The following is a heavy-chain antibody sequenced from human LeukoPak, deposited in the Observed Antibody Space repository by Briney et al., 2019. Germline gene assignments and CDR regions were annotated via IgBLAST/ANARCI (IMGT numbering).Heavy chain of an antibody. CDR2: VYYSGST. CDR1: GDSISSYS. Sequence: SETLSLTCTVSGDSISSYSWSWVRQPPGRGLEWIGYVYYSGSTTYNPSLKSRVTISVDTSKNQFSLKLSSVTAADTAVYYCARGAIRIFAFDIWGQGTMVTVSS. J-gene: IGHJ3*02. D-gene: IGHD3-3*01. V-gene: IGHV4-59*08. CDR3: ARGAIRIFAFDI.